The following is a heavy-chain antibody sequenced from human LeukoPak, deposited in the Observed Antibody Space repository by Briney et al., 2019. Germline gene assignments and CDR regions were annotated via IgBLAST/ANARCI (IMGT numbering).Heavy chain of an antibody. J-gene: IGHJ4*02. CDR2: ISGSGGST. V-gene: IGHV3-23*01. D-gene: IGHD6-6*01. Sequence: GGSLRLSCVASGFTFSSRDWMTWVRQAPGKGLEWVSAISGSGGSTYYADSVRGWFTISRDNSKNRLDLQMNSLRPEDTAVYYCVRDFPENWQLVPLLDYWGQGTLVTVSS. CDR1: GFTFSSRDW. CDR3: VRDFPENWQLVPLLDY.